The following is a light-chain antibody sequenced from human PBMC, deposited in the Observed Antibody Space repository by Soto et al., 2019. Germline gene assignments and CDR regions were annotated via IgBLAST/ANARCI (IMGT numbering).Light chain of an antibody. CDR1: QSISSW. CDR3: HQNYVSPWT. Sequence: MTLSLSTLSAYVRDRATITCRASQSISSWVAWYQQKPGQAPRLLIYKASTLDSGVPSKFSGSGSGTEFTLTISRLQPEDFATYYCHQNYVSPWTFCQVS. J-gene: IGKJ1*01. CDR2: KAS. V-gene: IGKV1-5*03.